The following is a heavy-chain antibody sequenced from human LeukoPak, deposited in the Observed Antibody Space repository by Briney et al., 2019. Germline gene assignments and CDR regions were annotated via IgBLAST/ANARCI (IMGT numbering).Heavy chain of an antibody. CDR2: ISPRGGSM. D-gene: IGHD6-19*01. Sequence: GGSLRLSCAASGFTFSDYHMNWIRQAPGKGLEWVSYISPRGGSMYSADSVKGRFTISRDNAENSLFLQMNSLTADDTAVYYCAAGRDIAVAGPGGYFDYWGQGTLVTVSS. CDR3: AAGRDIAVAGPGGYFDY. V-gene: IGHV3-11*01. J-gene: IGHJ4*02. CDR1: GFTFSDYH.